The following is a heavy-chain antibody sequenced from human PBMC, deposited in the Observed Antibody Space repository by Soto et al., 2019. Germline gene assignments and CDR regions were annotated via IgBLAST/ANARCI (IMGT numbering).Heavy chain of an antibody. CDR1: GGSISSYY. D-gene: IGHD2-15*01. CDR3: ARFVPCSDGSCALDS. V-gene: IGHV4-59*12. CDR2: IYYTWST. J-gene: IGHJ4*02. Sequence: QVQLQESGPGLVKPSETLSLTCTVSGGSISSYYWSWIRQPPGKGLEWIGYIYYTWSTNYNPSLKRRGTTSVDTSTTPFSLKLTSVTAADTAVYYCARFVPCSDGSCALDSWGQGTLVTVSS.